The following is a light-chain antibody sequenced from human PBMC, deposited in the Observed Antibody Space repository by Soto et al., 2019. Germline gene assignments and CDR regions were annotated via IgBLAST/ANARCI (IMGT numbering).Light chain of an antibody. CDR3: QQAYDITRT. CDR1: QSISKY. CDR2: STS. J-gene: IGKJ1*01. V-gene: IGKV1-39*01. Sequence: EIQMTQSPSSLSASVGDRVTLTCRATQSISKYLNWYQQKPGKAPNLLIYSTSTLQSGVPSRFSGSVSGTDGTITINRLKKEDGTTYYCQQAYDITRTFCQGTKVDIK.